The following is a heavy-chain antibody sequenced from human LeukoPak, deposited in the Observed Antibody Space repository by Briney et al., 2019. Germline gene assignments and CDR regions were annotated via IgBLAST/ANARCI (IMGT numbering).Heavy chain of an antibody. CDR3: AKSFNSWYLDY. CDR2: ISYDGSNK. V-gene: IGHV3-30*18. Sequence: PGGSLRLSCAASGFTFSSYGMHWVRQAPGKGLEWVAVISYDGSNKYYADSVKGRFTISRDNSKNTLYLQMNSLRAEDTAVYYCAKSFNSWYLDYWGQGTLVTVSS. CDR1: GFTFSSYG. J-gene: IGHJ4*02. D-gene: IGHD6-13*01.